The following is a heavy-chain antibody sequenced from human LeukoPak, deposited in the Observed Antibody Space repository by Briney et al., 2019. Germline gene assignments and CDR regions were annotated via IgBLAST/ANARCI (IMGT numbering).Heavy chain of an antibody. V-gene: IGHV3-7*01. CDR2: IKRDGSEK. CDR1: GFTFSRYW. D-gene: IGHD2-8*01. J-gene: IGHJ5*02. Sequence: GGSLRLSCAASGFTFSRYWMSWVRQAPGKGLEWVANIKRDGSEKYYVDSVKGRFTISRDNAKNSLYLQMNSLRAEDTAVYYCARGLSWFDPWGQGTLVTVSS. CDR3: ARGLSWFDP.